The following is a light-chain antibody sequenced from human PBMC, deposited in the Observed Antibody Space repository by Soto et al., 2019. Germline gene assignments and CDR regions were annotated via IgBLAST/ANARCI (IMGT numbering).Light chain of an antibody. CDR1: QSVSSNY. Sequence: ESVLTQSPGTLSLSPGERATLSCRASQSVSSNYLAWYQQKPGQAPRLLIYGASTRATGIPDRFSGSGSGTDFTLPISGLEPEDSGVYYCQQYGSSPTWTFGQGTKVEIK. V-gene: IGKV3-20*01. CDR3: QQYGSSPTWT. J-gene: IGKJ1*01. CDR2: GAS.